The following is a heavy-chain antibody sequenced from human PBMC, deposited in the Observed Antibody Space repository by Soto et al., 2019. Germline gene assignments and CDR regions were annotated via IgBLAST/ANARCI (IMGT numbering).Heavy chain of an antibody. CDR3: ARGDYSDSSGYSD. CDR2: INAGNGNT. D-gene: IGHD3-22*01. CDR1: GYTFTSYA. J-gene: IGHJ1*01. V-gene: IGHV1-3*01. Sequence: ASVKVSCNDSGYTFTSYAMHWVRQAPGQRLEWMGLINAGNGNTKYSQKFQGRVTITRDTSASTAYMELNSLRSEDTAVYYCARGDYSDSSGYSDRGQGTLVTVSS.